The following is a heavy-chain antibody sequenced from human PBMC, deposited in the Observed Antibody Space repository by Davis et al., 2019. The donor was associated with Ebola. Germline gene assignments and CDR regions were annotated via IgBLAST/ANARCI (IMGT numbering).Heavy chain of an antibody. D-gene: IGHD5-24*01. CDR2: ISTNGGST. Sequence: GESLKISCAASGFTFSSYAMHWVRQAPGKGLEHVSAISTNGGSTYYADSVKGRFTISRDNSKNTLYLQMGSLRGEDMAVYYCARDDGNNFVLGGPDYWGQGTLVTVSS. CDR1: GFTFSSYA. J-gene: IGHJ4*02. CDR3: ARDDGNNFVLGGPDY. V-gene: IGHV3-64*02.